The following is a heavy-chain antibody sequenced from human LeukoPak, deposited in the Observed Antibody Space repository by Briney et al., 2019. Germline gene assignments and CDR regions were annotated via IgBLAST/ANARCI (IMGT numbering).Heavy chain of an antibody. Sequence: ASVKVSCKASGGTFSSYAISWMRQAPGQGLEWMGRIIPILGIANYAQKFQGRVTITADKSTSTAYMELSSLRSEDTAVYYCASAGIAVAGKGDWFDPWGQGTLVTVSS. V-gene: IGHV1-69*04. CDR3: ASAGIAVAGKGDWFDP. CDR1: GGTFSSYA. CDR2: IIPILGIA. J-gene: IGHJ5*02. D-gene: IGHD6-19*01.